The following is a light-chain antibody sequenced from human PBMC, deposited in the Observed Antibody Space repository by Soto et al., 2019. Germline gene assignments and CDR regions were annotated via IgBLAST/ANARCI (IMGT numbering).Light chain of an antibody. CDR2: DAS. V-gene: IGKV1-5*01. CDR1: QTISTW. Sequence: EARVTITCRASQTISTWMAWYQQKPGKAPKLFVYDASTLQSGVASRFSGSGSGTEFTLIISGLQPDDSATYYCQQYNSYSPTFGQGTKVDI. CDR3: QQYNSYSPT. J-gene: IGKJ1*01.